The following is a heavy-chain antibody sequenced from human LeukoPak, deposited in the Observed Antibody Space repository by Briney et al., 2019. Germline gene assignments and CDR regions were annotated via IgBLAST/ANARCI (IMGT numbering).Heavy chain of an antibody. CDR3: ARGGIVVVPAPPHWSDP. CDR1: GYTFTSYY. Sequence: ASVKVSCKASGYTFTSYYMHWVRQAPGQGLEWMGIINPSGGSTSYAQKFQGRVTMTRDTSTSTVYMELSSLRSEDTAVYYCARGGIVVVPAPPHWSDPWGQGTLVTVSS. V-gene: IGHV1-46*01. J-gene: IGHJ5*02. D-gene: IGHD2-2*01. CDR2: INPSGGST.